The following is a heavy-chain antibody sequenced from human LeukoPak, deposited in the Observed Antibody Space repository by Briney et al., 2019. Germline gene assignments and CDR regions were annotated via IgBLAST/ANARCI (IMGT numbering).Heavy chain of an antibody. D-gene: IGHD6-6*01. CDR2: IIPIFGTA. J-gene: IGHJ5*02. CDR3: AREVVAARLGWFDP. V-gene: IGHV1-69*05. Sequence: GASVKVSCKASGGTFSSYAISWVRQAPGQGHEWMGGIIPIFGTANYAQKFQGRVTITTDESTSTAYMELSSLRSEDTAVYYCAREVVAARLGWFDPWGQGTLATVSS. CDR1: GGTFSSYA.